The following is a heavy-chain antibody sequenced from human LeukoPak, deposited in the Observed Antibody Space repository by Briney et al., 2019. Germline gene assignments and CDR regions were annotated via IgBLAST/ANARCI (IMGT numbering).Heavy chain of an antibody. CDR3: ARVLGGYFDY. V-gene: IGHV4-59*12. D-gene: IGHD3-16*01. CDR2: IFYNGST. J-gene: IGHJ4*02. CDR1: GGSISSYF. Sequence: SETLSLTCTVSGGSISSYFWSWIRQPPGKGLEWIGYIFYNGSTNYNPSLKSRVTISVDTSKNQFSLKLSSVTAADTAVYYCARVLGGYFDYWGQGTLVTVSS.